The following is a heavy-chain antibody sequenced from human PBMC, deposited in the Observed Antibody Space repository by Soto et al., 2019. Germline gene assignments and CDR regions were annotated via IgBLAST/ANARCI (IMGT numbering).Heavy chain of an antibody. Sequence: GGSLRLSCAASGFTFSDYYMSWIRLAPGKGLEWISYISGSSTFTNHADSVKGRFTVSRDNTKSSMYLQLDSLRAEDTALYYCARVLTSSGSNAFDIWGQGTMVTVSS. CDR3: ARVLTSSGSNAFDI. CDR1: GFTFSDYY. J-gene: IGHJ3*02. D-gene: IGHD3-10*01. V-gene: IGHV3-11*06. CDR2: ISGSSTFT.